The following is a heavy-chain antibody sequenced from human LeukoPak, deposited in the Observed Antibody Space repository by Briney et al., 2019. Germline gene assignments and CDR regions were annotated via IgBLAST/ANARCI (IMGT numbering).Heavy chain of an antibody. CDR2: IHNSGST. V-gene: IGHV4-59*08. Sequence: SETLSLTCTVSGASISSYYWTWIRQPPGKGLEWIAYIHNSGSTNYNPSLKSRVTISLDTSKNQFSLKRNSVTAADTAVYYSARHLNTDMVKAHFDYWGQGTLVTVSS. D-gene: IGHD5-18*01. CDR3: ARHLNTDMVKAHFDY. CDR1: GASISSYY. J-gene: IGHJ4*02.